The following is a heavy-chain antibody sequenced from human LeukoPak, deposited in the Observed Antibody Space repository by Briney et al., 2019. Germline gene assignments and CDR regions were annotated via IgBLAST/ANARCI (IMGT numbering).Heavy chain of an antibody. D-gene: IGHD3-3*01. J-gene: IGHJ4*02. V-gene: IGHV3-30-3*01. CDR1: GFTFSDYY. CDR2: ISYDGSNK. Sequence: GGSLRLSCAASGFTFSDYYMSWIRQAPGKGLEWVAVISYDGSNKYYADSVKGRFTISRDNSKNTLYLQMNSLRAEDTAVYYCARDYWSLDYWGQGTLVTVSS. CDR3: ARDYWSLDY.